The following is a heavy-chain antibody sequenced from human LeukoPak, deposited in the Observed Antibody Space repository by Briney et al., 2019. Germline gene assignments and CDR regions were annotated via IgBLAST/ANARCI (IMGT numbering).Heavy chain of an antibody. Sequence: PGGSLRLSRAASGFTFTDYSMTWVRQAPGKGLEWVSSISTVSTYTFYSDSVKGRFTISRDNRKNTLYLQMSSLSAEDTAVYYCARDGSGFYYYYYMDVWGRGTAVTVSS. J-gene: IGHJ6*03. V-gene: IGHV3-21*01. CDR2: ISTVSTYT. CDR3: ARDGSGFYYYYYMDV. CDR1: GFTFTDYS. D-gene: IGHD6-25*01.